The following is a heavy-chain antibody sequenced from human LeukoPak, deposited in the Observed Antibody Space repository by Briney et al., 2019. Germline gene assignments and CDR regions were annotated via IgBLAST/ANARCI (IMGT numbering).Heavy chain of an antibody. J-gene: IGHJ3*02. Sequence: QSSETLSLTCTVSGGSISSNNYYWGWIRQPPGKGLEWIGTIHYSGVTNYNPSLKSRVTMSIDTSKNQFSLKLNSVTAADTAVYYCARHVGRNTGYYVSLDMWGQGTMVTVSS. CDR2: IHYSGVT. V-gene: IGHV4-39*01. CDR3: ARHVGRNTGYYVSLDM. CDR1: GGSISSNNYY. D-gene: IGHD3-9*01.